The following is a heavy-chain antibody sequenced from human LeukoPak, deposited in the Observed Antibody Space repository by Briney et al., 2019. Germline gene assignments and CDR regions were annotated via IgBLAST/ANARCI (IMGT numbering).Heavy chain of an antibody. CDR1: GGSFSGYY. V-gene: IGHV4-34*01. CDR2: INHSGST. D-gene: IGHD3-9*01. Sequence: PSETLSLTCAVYGGSFSGYYWSWIRQPPGKGLEWIGEINHSGSTNYNPSLKSRVTISVDTSKNQFSLKLSSVTAADTAVYYCARAYDILTGYYSDYWGQGTLVTVSS. J-gene: IGHJ4*02. CDR3: ARAYDILTGYYSDY.